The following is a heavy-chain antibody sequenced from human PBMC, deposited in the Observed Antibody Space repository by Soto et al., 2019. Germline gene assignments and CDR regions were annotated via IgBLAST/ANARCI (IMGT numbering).Heavy chain of an antibody. CDR2: INHNGTT. D-gene: IGHD1-20*01. Sequence: SETLSLTCAVYGGSFSGYYWTWIRQPPGKGLEWIGEINHNGTTNNKPHLRSRVTISVDTSKNQLSHKVNTGTTADTAVYYCARGRTLITGTSLDYWGQGTLVTVSS. V-gene: IGHV4-34*01. CDR1: GGSFSGYY. CDR3: ARGRTLITGTSLDY. J-gene: IGHJ4*02.